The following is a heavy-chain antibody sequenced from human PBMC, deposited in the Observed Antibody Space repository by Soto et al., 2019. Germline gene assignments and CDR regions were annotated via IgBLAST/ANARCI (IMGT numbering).Heavy chain of an antibody. D-gene: IGHD3-10*01. J-gene: IGHJ6*02. Sequence: SETLSLTCTVSGGSISSYYWSWIRQPPGKGLEWIGYIYYSGSTNYNPSLKSRVTISVDTSKNQFSLKLSSVTAADTAVYYCARTGYYYYYGMDVWGQGTTVTVSS. CDR1: GGSISSYY. CDR3: ARTGYYYYYGMDV. CDR2: IYYSGST. V-gene: IGHV4-59*01.